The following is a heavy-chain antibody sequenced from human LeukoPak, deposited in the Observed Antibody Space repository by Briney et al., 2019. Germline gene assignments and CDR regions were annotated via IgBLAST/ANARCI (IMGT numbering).Heavy chain of an antibody. V-gene: IGHV4-59*01. CDR3: ARVRTAVAGTSGAYYFDY. CDR2: IYYSGST. CDR1: GGSISSYY. D-gene: IGHD6-19*01. Sequence: SGTLSLTCTVSGGSISSYYWSWIRQPPGKGLEWIAYIYYSGSTNYNPSLKSRVTISVDTSKNQFSLKLSPVTAADTAVYYCARVRTAVAGTSGAYYFDYWGQGTLVTVCS. J-gene: IGHJ4*02.